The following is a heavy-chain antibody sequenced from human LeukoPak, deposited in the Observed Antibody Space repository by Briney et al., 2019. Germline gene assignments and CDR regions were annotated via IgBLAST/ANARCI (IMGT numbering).Heavy chain of an antibody. D-gene: IGHD6-13*01. V-gene: IGHV4-4*07. CDR1: GGSISGYY. J-gene: IGHJ4*02. CDR3: ARAAGAAGGQYFDY. Sequence: SETLSLTCTVSGGSISGYYWSWIRQPAGQGLEWIGRIYFNGDTRYNPSLKSRVTMSVDTSKNQLSLKLGPVTAADTAVYYCARAAGAAGGQYFDYWGQGTLVTVSS. CDR2: IYFNGDT.